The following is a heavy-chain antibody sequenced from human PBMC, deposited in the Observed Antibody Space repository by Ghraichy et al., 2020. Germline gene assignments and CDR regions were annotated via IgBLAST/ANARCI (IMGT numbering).Heavy chain of an antibody. D-gene: IGHD4/OR15-4a*01. CDR1: GGSISSYY. Sequence: SETLSLTCTVSGGSISSYYWSWIRQPPGKGLEWIGYIYYSGSTNYNPSLKSRVTISVDTSKNQFSLKLSSVTAADTAVYYCARGYRLWRNIIDAFDIWGQGTMVTVSS. J-gene: IGHJ3*02. CDR3: ARGYRLWRNIIDAFDI. CDR2: IYYSGST. V-gene: IGHV4-59*01.